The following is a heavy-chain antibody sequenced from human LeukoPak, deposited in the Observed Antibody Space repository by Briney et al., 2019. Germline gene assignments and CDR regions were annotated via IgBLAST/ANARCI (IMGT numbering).Heavy chain of an antibody. CDR3: ARDWYYYDSSGYSIYFDC. Sequence: CETLSLVCAVYGGSFSGYYWGSSRQPPGKGLGWIGEINHSGRTNYNPSRKSRVAISVDTSKTQFSLKLSCVTAADTAVYYCARDWYYYDSSGYSIYFDCWGQGTLVTASS. J-gene: IGHJ4*02. V-gene: IGHV4-34*01. CDR2: INHSGRT. D-gene: IGHD3-22*01. CDR1: GGSFSGYY.